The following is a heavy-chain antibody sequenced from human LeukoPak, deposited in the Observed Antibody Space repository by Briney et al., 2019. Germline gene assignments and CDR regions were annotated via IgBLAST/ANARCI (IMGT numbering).Heavy chain of an antibody. CDR3: ARSGSGGYYSDY. V-gene: IGHV3-11*04. D-gene: IGHD2-15*01. J-gene: IGHJ4*02. CDR1: GFTLSDYY. Sequence: GRSLRLSCAASGFTLSDYYMSWIRQAPAKGLELVSYISSSGSTIYYTESVKGRVTIYRDNAKNSLYLQMNSLRAEGTAVYYCARSGSGGYYSDYWGQGTLVTVSS. CDR2: ISSSGSTI.